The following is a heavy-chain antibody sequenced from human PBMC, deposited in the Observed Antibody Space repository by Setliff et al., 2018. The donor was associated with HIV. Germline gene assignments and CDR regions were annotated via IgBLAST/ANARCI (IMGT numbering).Heavy chain of an antibody. CDR2: IKTAASVT. CDR3: ARDPPGSGFHLDY. D-gene: IGHD5-12*01. J-gene: IGHJ4*02. Sequence: GGSLRLSCAASGFTFSSYRMHWVRQTPGKGLVWVSRIKTAASVTSYADSVKGRFTISRDNAKNTLYLQMNSLTAEDTAVYYCARDPPGSGFHLDYWGQGTPVTVSS. CDR1: GFTFSSYR. V-gene: IGHV3-74*01.